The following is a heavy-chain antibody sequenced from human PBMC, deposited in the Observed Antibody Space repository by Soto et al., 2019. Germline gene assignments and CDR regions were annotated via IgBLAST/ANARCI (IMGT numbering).Heavy chain of an antibody. CDR2: MNPNSGNT. J-gene: IGHJ6*02. V-gene: IGHV1-8*01. CDR3: ARSNYEGHYYYYGMDV. CDR1: GYTCTSYD. Sequence: ASVKVSCKASGYTCTSYDINWVRQATGQGLEWMGWMNPNSGNTGYAQKFQGRVTMTRNTSISTAYMELSSLRSEDTAVYYCARSNYEGHYYYYGMDVWGQGTTVTVSS. D-gene: IGHD4-4*01.